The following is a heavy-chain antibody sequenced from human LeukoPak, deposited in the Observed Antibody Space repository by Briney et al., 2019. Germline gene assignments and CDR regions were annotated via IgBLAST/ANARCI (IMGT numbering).Heavy chain of an antibody. Sequence: SETLSLTCTVSGYSISSGYYWGWIRQPPGKGLEWIGSIYHSGSTYYNPSLKSRVTISVDTSKNQFSLKLSSVTAADTAVYYCARSPRFVTMVRGEGFGNWFDPWGQGTLVTVSS. V-gene: IGHV4-38-2*02. D-gene: IGHD3-10*01. J-gene: IGHJ5*02. CDR3: ARSPRFVTMVRGEGFGNWFDP. CDR1: GYSISSGYY. CDR2: IYHSGST.